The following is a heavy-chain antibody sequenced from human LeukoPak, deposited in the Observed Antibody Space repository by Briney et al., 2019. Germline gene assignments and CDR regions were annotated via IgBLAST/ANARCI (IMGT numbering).Heavy chain of an antibody. CDR1: GFTFSSYC. Sequence: PGGSLRLSCAASGFTFSSYCMNWVRQAPGKGLEWVSSISSSSSYIYYADSVKGRFTISRDNAKNSLYLQMNSLSAEDTAVYHCAREILWFGEPKYYYGMDVWGQGTTVTVSS. D-gene: IGHD3-10*01. CDR2: ISSSSSYI. J-gene: IGHJ6*02. CDR3: AREILWFGEPKYYYGMDV. V-gene: IGHV3-21*01.